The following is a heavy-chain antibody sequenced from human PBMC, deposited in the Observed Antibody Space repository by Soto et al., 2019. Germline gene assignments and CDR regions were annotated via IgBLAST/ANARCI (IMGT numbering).Heavy chain of an antibody. CDR3: ARDVSPGSSSLYLDAFDI. CDR2: IKKDGSKI. CDR1: GCSFGSSW. Sequence: EVQLVASGGDWVQPGGSLRPSCAASGCSFGSSWMTWVRRAPGKGLEWVANIKKDGSKINYLDSVRGRFTVSRDNAKNSLYLEMNSLRAEDTALYYCARDVSPGSSSLYLDAFDIWGQGTMVTVSS. J-gene: IGHJ3*02. V-gene: IGHV3-7*05. D-gene: IGHD6-13*01.